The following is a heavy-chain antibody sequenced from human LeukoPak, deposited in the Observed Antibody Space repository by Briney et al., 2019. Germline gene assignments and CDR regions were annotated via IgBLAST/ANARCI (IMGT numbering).Heavy chain of an antibody. CDR3: TRDGTAPGLYFDL. CDR2: IRQDGSEK. V-gene: IGHV3-7*01. J-gene: IGHJ4*01. D-gene: IGHD6-13*01. CDR1: GFTFSDFW. Sequence: GGSLRLSCAVSGFTFSDFWMNWVRQAPGKRLEWVASIRQDGSEKTYVDSVKGRFTISRDNTKNSLFLQMNSLRAEDTAVYYCTRDGTAPGLYFDLWGQGTLVTVSS.